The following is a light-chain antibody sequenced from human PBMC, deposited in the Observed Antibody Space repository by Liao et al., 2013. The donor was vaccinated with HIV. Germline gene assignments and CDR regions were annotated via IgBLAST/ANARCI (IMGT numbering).Light chain of an antibody. CDR2: QDY. CDR1: KLEDKY. CDR3: QVWDRGPAL. Sequence: SYELTQPPSVSVSPGQTASITCSGDKLEDKYVCWYQQKPGQSPLLVIYQDYKRPSGIPERFSGSSSGNTGTLTISGTQPMDEGDYYCQVWDRGPALFGGGTKLTVL. J-gene: IGLJ2*01. V-gene: IGLV3-1*01.